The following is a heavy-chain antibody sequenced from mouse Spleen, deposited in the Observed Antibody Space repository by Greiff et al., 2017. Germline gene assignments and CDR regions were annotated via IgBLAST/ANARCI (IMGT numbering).Heavy chain of an antibody. Sequence: VQLQQSGAELMKPGASVKLSCKATGYTFTGYWIEWVKQRPGHGLEWIGEILPGSGSTNYNEKFKGKATFTADTSSNTAYMQLSSLTTEDSAIYYCARATYYGSSYDYAMDYWGQGTSVTVSS. V-gene: IGHV1-9*01. J-gene: IGHJ4*01. CDR3: ARATYYGSSYDYAMDY. D-gene: IGHD1-1*01. CDR1: GYTFTGYW. CDR2: ILPGSGST.